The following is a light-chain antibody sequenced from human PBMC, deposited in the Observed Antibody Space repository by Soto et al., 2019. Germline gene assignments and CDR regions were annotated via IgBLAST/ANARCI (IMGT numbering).Light chain of an antibody. CDR2: DAS. CDR3: QQFQSYALT. J-gene: IGKJ4*01. V-gene: IGKV1-13*02. Sequence: AIQLTQSPSSLSASVGDRVTITCRASQRISSALAWYQHKPGRAPRLLIYDASSLQSGVSSRFSGSGSGTDFTLTISSLQPEDFATYYCQQFQSYALTFGGGTKLEIK. CDR1: QRISSA.